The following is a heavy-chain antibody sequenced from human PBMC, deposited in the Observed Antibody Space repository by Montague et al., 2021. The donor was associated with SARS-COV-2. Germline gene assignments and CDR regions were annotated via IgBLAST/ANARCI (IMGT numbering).Heavy chain of an antibody. V-gene: IGHV4-4*07. Sequence: SETLSLTCTVSGGSISSYYWSWIRQPAGKGLEWIGRIYTSGNTNYNPSLKSRVSMLVDTSKNQLSLKLSSVTAAGTAIYYCARARITGTTKDYYGMDVWGQGTTVTVS. CDR3: ARARITGTTKDYYGMDV. J-gene: IGHJ6*02. CDR1: GGSISSYY. D-gene: IGHD1-7*01. CDR2: IYTSGNT.